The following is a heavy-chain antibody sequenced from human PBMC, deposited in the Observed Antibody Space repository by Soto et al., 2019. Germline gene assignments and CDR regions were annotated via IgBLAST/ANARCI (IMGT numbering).Heavy chain of an antibody. V-gene: IGHV4-31*03. CDR2: IYYSGTT. D-gene: IGHD1-26*01. CDR1: GGSFSSDSFI. Sequence: PSETLSLTCSVSGGSFSSDSFIWSWVRQFPGKGLEWIGYIYYSGTTYYNPSLSSRVMMSVDTSKNQFSLHLSSVTAADTAVYYCARDHKWDGMDVWGQGATVTVSS. J-gene: IGHJ6*02. CDR3: ARDHKWDGMDV.